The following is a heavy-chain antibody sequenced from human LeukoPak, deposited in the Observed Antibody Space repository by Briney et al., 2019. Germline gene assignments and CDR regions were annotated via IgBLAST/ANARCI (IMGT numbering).Heavy chain of an antibody. D-gene: IGHD2-15*01. J-gene: IGHJ4*02. Sequence: GESLKISCKGSGYSFTSYWIGWVRQMPGKGLEWMGIIYPGDSDTRYSPSFQGQVTISADKSISTAYLQWSSLKASDTAMYYCARGVGYCSGGTCFSDLDYWGQGTLVTVSS. CDR2: IYPGDSDT. V-gene: IGHV5-51*01. CDR1: GYSFTSYW. CDR3: ARGVGYCSGGTCFSDLDY.